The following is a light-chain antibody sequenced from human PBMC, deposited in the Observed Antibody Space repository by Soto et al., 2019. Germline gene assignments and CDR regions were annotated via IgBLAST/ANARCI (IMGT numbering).Light chain of an antibody. CDR1: QGISSY. CDR2: AAS. J-gene: IGKJ4*01. Sequence: DIQLTQSPSFLSASIGDRVTITCRASQGISSYLAWYQQKPGKAPKLLIYAASTLHSGVPSRFSGSGSGTEFTLTISSLQPKDPATYYCQQLKTYPLTFGGGTKVEIK. CDR3: QQLKTYPLT. V-gene: IGKV1-9*01.